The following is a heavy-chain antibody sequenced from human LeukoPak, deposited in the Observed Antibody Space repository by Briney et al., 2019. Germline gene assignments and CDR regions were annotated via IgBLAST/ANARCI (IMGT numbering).Heavy chain of an antibody. J-gene: IGHJ4*02. CDR1: GFTFSSYW. CDR2: IKQDGGEK. Sequence: GGSLRLSCAASGFTFSSYWMSWVRQAPGKGLEWVANIKQDGGEKYYVDSVEGRFTISRDNAKTSLYLQMTSLRAEDTAVYYCARDKYFDNTTYYPRFDYWGQGILVTVSS. D-gene: IGHD3-22*01. V-gene: IGHV3-7*04. CDR3: ARDKYFDNTTYYPRFDY.